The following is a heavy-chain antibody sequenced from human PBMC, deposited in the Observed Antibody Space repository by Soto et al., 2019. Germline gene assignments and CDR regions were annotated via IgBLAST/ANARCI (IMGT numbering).Heavy chain of an antibody. CDR2: ISGSSTTI. CDR3: ARRGYSYGPTIDY. D-gene: IGHD5-18*01. Sequence: EVQLVESGGGFVQPGGSLRLSCAASGFIFSTDSMHWVRQAPGKGLEWVSYISGSSTTIYYADSVKGRFTISRDNAKSSLYLQMDSLRDEDTAVYYCARRGYSYGPTIDYWGQGTLVTVSS. J-gene: IGHJ4*02. V-gene: IGHV3-48*02. CDR1: GFIFSTDS.